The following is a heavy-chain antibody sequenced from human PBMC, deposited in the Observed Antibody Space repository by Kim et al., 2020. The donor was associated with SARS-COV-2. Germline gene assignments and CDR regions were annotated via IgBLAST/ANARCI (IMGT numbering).Heavy chain of an antibody. Sequence: SASVRGRFTISRDNAKNTLSLQMSSLRAEDTAVYYCVRSTEAWDFTLWGRGTLVTVAS. V-gene: IGHV3-74*01. J-gene: IGHJ2*01. CDR3: VRSTEAWDFTL.